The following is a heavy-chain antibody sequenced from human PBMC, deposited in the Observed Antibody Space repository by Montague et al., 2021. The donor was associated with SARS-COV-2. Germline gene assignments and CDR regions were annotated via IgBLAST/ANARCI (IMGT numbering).Heavy chain of an antibody. J-gene: IGHJ3*01. CDR3: ARLKRYFDSSGSPSAFDC. CDR2: ISYTGNT. Sequence: SQTLSLTCTVSGGSINNNIDYWAWIRQPPGKGLDWIGSISYTGNTYYNPSLKSPVPISVVTSKNHFTLKLSSVTAAETAVYHCARLKRYFDSSGSPSAFDCWGQGTKVTVSS. V-gene: IGHV4-39*02. D-gene: IGHD3-22*01. CDR1: GGSINNNIDY.